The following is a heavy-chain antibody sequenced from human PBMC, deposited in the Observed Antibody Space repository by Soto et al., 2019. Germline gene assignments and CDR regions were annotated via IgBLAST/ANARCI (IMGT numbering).Heavy chain of an antibody. CDR1: GFSFNSIGLG. V-gene: IGHV2-5*02. Sequence: QITLKESGPTLVKPTQTLTLTCTFSGFSFNSIGLGVGWIRQPPGKALEWLALIYWDDDKRYSPSLKSRLTITKDTSKNQVVLTMTNMDPVDTGTYYCALLIEYQSSSYFDYWGQGTLVSVSS. CDR3: ALLIEYQSSSYFDY. J-gene: IGHJ4*02. D-gene: IGHD3-10*01. CDR2: IYWDDDK.